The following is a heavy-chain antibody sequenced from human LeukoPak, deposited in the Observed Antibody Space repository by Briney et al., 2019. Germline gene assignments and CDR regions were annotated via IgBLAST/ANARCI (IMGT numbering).Heavy chain of an antibody. Sequence: GGSLRLSCAASGFTFSSYAMSWVRQAPGKGLEWVSAIGGSGGSTYYADSVKGRFTISRDNSKNTLYLQMNSLRAEDTAVYYCAKRPTTVTTSLNGMDVWGQGTTVTVSS. J-gene: IGHJ6*02. D-gene: IGHD4-17*01. CDR2: IGGSGGST. V-gene: IGHV3-23*01. CDR3: AKRPTTVTTSLNGMDV. CDR1: GFTFSSYA.